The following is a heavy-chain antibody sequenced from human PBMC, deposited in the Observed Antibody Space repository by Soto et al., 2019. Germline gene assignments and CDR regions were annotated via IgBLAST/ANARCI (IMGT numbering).Heavy chain of an antibody. J-gene: IGHJ5*02. D-gene: IGHD3-10*01. CDR2: IYYSGST. CDR1: GGSISSYY. Sequence: PSETLSLTCTVSGGSISSYYWSWIRQPPGQALDWIGYIYYSGSTNYNPSLKSRVTISVDTSKNQFSLKLSSVTAADTAVYYCAREDNYYGSGSYYRGYNWFDPWGQGTLVTVSS. CDR3: AREDNYYGSGSYYRGYNWFDP. V-gene: IGHV4-59*01.